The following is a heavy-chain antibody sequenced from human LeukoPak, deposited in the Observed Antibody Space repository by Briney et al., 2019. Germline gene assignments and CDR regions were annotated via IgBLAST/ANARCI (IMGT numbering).Heavy chain of an antibody. Sequence: SETLSLTCAVYGGSFSSSSYYWGWIRQPPGKGLEWIGSIYYSGSTYYNPSLKSRVTISVDTSKNQFSLKLSSVTAADTAVYYCARLNSSGWYVFDYWGQGTLVTVSS. CDR1: GGSFSSSSYY. CDR3: ARLNSSGWYVFDY. D-gene: IGHD6-19*01. V-gene: IGHV4-39*01. J-gene: IGHJ4*02. CDR2: IYYSGST.